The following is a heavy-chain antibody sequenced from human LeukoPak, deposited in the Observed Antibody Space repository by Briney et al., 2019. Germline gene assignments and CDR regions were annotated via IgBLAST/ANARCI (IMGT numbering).Heavy chain of an antibody. D-gene: IGHD3-22*01. CDR3: AREEDSYYYDSGGYYYGPPDY. CDR2: ISSSGSTI. V-gene: IGHV3-11*04. CDR1: GFTFSDYY. J-gene: IGHJ4*02. Sequence: GGSLRLSCAASGFTFSDYYMSWIRQAPGKGLEWVSYISSSGSTIYYADSVKGRFTISRDNAKNSLYLQMNSLRAEDTAVYYCAREEDSYYYDSGGYYYGPPDYWGQGTLVTVSS.